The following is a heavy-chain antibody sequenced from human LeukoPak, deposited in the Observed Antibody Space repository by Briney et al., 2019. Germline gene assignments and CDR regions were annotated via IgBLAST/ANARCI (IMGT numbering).Heavy chain of an antibody. D-gene: IGHD3-22*01. V-gene: IGHV3-11*01. CDR1: GFTFSDYY. CDR3: ARWYYYETSGLYYGSFDN. CDR2: ISRSGTTI. Sequence: GGSLRLSCAASGFTFSDYYMSWIRQAQGKGLEWVSYISRSGTTIYYADSVKGRFTVSRDNAENSLYLQMNSLRAEDTAVYYCARWYYYETSGLYYGSFDNWGQGTLVTVSS. J-gene: IGHJ5*02.